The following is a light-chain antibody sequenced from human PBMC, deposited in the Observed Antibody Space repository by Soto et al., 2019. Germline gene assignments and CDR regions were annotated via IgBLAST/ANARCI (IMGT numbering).Light chain of an antibody. J-gene: IGKJ4*01. Sequence: IQMTQSPSSLSASVGDRVTITCRASQGIGNYLAWYQQKPGKVPKLLIYTSSTLQSGVPSRFSGSGSGTDFTLTISNLQPEDVATYYCQKHNAAPLTFGGGTKVEIK. CDR1: QGIGNY. CDR2: TSS. V-gene: IGKV1-27*01. CDR3: QKHNAAPLT.